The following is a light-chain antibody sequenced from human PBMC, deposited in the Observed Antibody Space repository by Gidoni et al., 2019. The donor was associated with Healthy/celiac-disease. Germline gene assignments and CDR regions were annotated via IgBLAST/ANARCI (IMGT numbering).Light chain of an antibody. CDR3: QQYGSSPT. J-gene: IGKJ1*01. CDR1: QSVSSSY. CDR2: GAS. Sequence: EIALTQSPGTLSLSPGERATLSCRASQSVSSSYLAWYQQKPGQAPRLLIYGASSRATGIPDRFSGSGSGTDFTLTISRLEPEDFAVYYCQQYGSSPTFXQXTKVEIK. V-gene: IGKV3-20*01.